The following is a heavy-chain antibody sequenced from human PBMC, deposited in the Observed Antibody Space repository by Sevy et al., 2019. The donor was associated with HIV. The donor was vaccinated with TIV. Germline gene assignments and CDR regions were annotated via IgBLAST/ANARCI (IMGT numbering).Heavy chain of an antibody. CDR3: TTDLDSGNLPGGMDA. V-gene: IGHV3-15*01. CDR1: GFTFNKAW. CDR2: IKSKISGGTT. D-gene: IGHD2-21*01. J-gene: IGHJ6*02. Sequence: GGSLRLSCAASGFTFNKAWMSWVRQAPGKGPEWVARIKSKISGGTTDYAAPVKGRFSISRDDSKQTLFLHMDRLQSEDTGVYYSTTDLDSGNLPGGMDAWGQGTTVTVSS.